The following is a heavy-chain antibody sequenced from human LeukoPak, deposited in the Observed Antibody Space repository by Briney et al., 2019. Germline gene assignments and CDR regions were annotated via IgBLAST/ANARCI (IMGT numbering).Heavy chain of an antibody. V-gene: IGHV3-53*01. J-gene: IGHJ6*03. Sequence: GGSLRLSCAASGVTFSSYTMNWVRQAPGKGLEWVSVTYSNGRTYYADSVKGRFTTSRDISKNTLYLQMNSLRAEDTAVYYCARVLSGRGSLYDYYYYMDVWGKGTTVTISS. CDR3: ARVLSGRGSLYDYYYYMDV. CDR2: TYSNGRT. CDR1: GVTFSSYT. D-gene: IGHD3-10*01.